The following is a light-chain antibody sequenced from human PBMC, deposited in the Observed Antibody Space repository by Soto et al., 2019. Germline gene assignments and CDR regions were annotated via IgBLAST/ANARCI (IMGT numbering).Light chain of an antibody. CDR3: QQYESTPPT. CDR2: WAS. Sequence: DIVMTQSPDSLAVSLGERATINCKSSQSVLYSSNNKNYLVWYQQRPGQPPKLLIYWASTRESGVPDRFSGSGSVTDFTLTITSLQSEDVAVYYCQQYESTPPTFGQGTKLEIK. CDR1: QSVLYSSNNKNY. V-gene: IGKV4-1*01. J-gene: IGKJ2*01.